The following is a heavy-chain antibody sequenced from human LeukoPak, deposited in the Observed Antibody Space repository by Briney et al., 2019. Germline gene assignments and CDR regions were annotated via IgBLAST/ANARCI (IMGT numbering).Heavy chain of an antibody. D-gene: IGHD5-18*01. V-gene: IGHV3-21*01. Sequence: GGSLRHSCAASGFTFSSYSMNWVRQAPGKGLEWVSSISSSSSYIYYADSVKGRFTISRDNAKNSLYLQMNSLRAEDTAVYYCARSRGYSYGCDYWGQGTLVTVSS. J-gene: IGHJ4*02. CDR1: GFTFSSYS. CDR3: ARSRGYSYGCDY. CDR2: ISSSSSYI.